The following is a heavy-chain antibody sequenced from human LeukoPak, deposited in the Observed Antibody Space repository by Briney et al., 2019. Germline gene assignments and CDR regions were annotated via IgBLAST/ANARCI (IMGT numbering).Heavy chain of an antibody. Sequence: SVKVSCKASGGTFSSYAISWVRQAPGQGLEWMGRITPILGIANYAQKFQGRVTITADKSTSTAYMELSSLRSEDTAVYYCEALGATPDAFDIWGQGTMVTVSS. J-gene: IGHJ3*02. V-gene: IGHV1-69*04. D-gene: IGHD1-26*01. CDR2: ITPILGIA. CDR1: GGTFSSYA. CDR3: EALGATPDAFDI.